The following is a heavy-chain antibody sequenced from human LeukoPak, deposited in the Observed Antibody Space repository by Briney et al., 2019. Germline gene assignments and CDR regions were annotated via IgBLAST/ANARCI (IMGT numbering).Heavy chain of an antibody. CDR2: ISSSSSYI. CDR3: AKSTVGYYYYAMDV. CDR1: GFTFSSYS. D-gene: IGHD4-11*01. Sequence: GGSLRLSCAASGFTFSSYSMNWVRQAPGKGLEWVSSISSSSSYIYYADSVKGRFTISRDNSKNTLYLQMNSLRAEDTAVYYCAKSTVGYYYYAMDVWGQGTTVTVSS. J-gene: IGHJ6*02. V-gene: IGHV3-21*04.